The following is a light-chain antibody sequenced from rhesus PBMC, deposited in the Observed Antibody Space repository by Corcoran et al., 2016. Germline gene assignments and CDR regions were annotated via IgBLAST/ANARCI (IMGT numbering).Light chain of an antibody. Sequence: DIQMTQSPSSLSASVGDTVTITCRASQSISSWLAWYQQKPGKAPKLLIYKASRLQSGVPSRFSGSGSGTDFTLTISRLRSEDFATYYCQQYSSSPYSFGQGTKVEIK. V-gene: IGKV1-22*01. CDR2: KAS. J-gene: IGKJ2*01. CDR3: QQYSSSPYS. CDR1: QSISSW.